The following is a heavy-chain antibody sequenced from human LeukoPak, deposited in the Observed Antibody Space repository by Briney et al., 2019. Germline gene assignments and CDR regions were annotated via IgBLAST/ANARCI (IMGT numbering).Heavy chain of an antibody. J-gene: IGHJ4*02. CDR1: GYTFTSYY. CDR3: AREVTGGGAEGDYFHF. V-gene: IGHV1-46*01. D-gene: IGHD2-21*01. Sequence: ASVKVSCKASGYTFTSYYVHWVRQAPGLGLEWMGIINPSAGSTGYAQKFQGRVTMTRDTSTSTVYMELCSLRSEDTAVYYCAREVTGGGAEGDYFHFWGQGTLVTVSS. CDR2: INPSAGST.